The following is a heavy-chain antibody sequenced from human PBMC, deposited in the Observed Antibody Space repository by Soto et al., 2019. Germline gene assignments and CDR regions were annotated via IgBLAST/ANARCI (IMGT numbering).Heavy chain of an antibody. Sequence: GGSLRLSCAASGYTFSSYVMTWVRQAPGKGLEWVSSISGVGTSKFYTDSVKGRFTISRDNSKNILYLQMDSLRAEDTAVYYCTKDLVTTITTLGHWGQGTLVTVSS. J-gene: IGHJ4*02. CDR1: GYTFSSYV. CDR2: ISGVGTSK. D-gene: IGHD4-17*01. CDR3: TKDLVTTITTLGH. V-gene: IGHV3-23*01.